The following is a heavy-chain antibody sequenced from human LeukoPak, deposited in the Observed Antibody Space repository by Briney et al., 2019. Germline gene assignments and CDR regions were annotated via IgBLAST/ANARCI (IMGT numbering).Heavy chain of an antibody. D-gene: IGHD3-9*01. V-gene: IGHV3-33*08. J-gene: IGHJ6*04. CDR1: GFTFSNYA. Sequence: PGGSLRLSCAVSGFTFSNYAISWVRQAPGKGLEWVAVIWYDGSNKYYADSVKGRFTISRDNSKNTLYLQMNSLRAEDTAVYYCARDLRHGRYYDILTGWAASYYYGMDVWGKGTTVTVSS. CDR2: IWYDGSNK. CDR3: ARDLRHGRYYDILTGWAASYYYGMDV.